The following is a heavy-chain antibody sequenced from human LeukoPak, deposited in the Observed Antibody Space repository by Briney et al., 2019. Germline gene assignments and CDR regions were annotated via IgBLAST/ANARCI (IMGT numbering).Heavy chain of an antibody. D-gene: IGHD5-24*01. J-gene: IGHJ4*02. CDR3: SSGHQRDGYTYFDF. V-gene: IGHV4-59*01. CDR2: VYNSGKT. Sequence: ASETLSLTCTVSGGSISTYYWHWIRQPPGKGLEWLGYVYNSGKTNYNPSLMSRVTISVDTSKNQFSLELGSVTAADTAVYYCSSGHQRDGYTYFDFWGQGTLVTVSS. CDR1: GGSISTYY.